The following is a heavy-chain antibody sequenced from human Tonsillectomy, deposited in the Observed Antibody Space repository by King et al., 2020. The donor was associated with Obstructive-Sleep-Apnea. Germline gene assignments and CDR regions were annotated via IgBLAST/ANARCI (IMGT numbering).Heavy chain of an antibody. J-gene: IGHJ5*02. CDR2: IRYDGSNK. V-gene: IGHV3-30*02. Sequence: VQLVESGGGVVQPGRSLRLSCAASGFTFSSYGMHWVRQAPGKGLEWVAFIRYDGSNKYYSDSVKGRFTISRDNSKNTLYLQMNSLRAEDTAVYYCAKLEYSSSSWTHVANWFDPWGQGTLVIVSS. CDR1: GFTFSSYG. D-gene: IGHD6-6*01. CDR3: AKLEYSSSSWTHVANWFDP.